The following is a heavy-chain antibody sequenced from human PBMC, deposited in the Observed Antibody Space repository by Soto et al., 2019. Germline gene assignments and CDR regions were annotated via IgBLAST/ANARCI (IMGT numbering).Heavy chain of an antibody. J-gene: IGHJ4*02. Sequence: GGSLRLSCAASGFTFSSYWMHWVPQAPGKGLVWVSRINSDGSSTSYADSVKGRFTISRDNAKNSLYLQMDSLRPEETAFYYCARDHDEDFGYDLDYFDFWGRG. CDR3: ARDHDEDFGYDLDYFDF. D-gene: IGHD5-12*01. V-gene: IGHV3-74*01. CDR1: GFTFSSYW. CDR2: INSDGSST.